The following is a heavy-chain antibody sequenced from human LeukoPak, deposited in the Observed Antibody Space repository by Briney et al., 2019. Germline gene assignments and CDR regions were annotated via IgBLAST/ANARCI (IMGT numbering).Heavy chain of an antibody. J-gene: IGHJ4*02. Sequence: PSETLSLTCAVYGGSFSGYYWSWIRQPPGKGLEWIGEINHSGSTNYNPSLKSRVTISVDTSKNQFSLKLSSVTAADTAVYYCARGRVDGYVDYWGQGTLVTASS. CDR2: INHSGST. CDR3: ARGRVDGYVDY. D-gene: IGHD6-19*01. CDR1: GGSFSGYY. V-gene: IGHV4-34*01.